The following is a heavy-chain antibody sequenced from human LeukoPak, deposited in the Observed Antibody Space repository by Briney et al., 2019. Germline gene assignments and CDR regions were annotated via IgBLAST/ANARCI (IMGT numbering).Heavy chain of an antibody. V-gene: IGHV3-64*02. CDR3: ARVKMGATVSDYYYYYRDV. Sequence: SGGSLRLSCAASGFTFSDYTIHWVRQAPGKRLQSVSAITSNGAYTHYADSVKGRFTISRDNSRNAVFLQMGGLRIEDMAVYYCARVKMGATVSDYYYYYRDVWGTGTTVTVSS. D-gene: IGHD1-26*01. CDR1: GFTFSDYT. J-gene: IGHJ6*03. CDR2: ITSNGAYT.